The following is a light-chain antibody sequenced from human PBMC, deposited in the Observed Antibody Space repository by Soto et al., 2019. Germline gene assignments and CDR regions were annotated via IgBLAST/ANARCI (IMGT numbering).Light chain of an antibody. CDR3: AKWDDSLRVYV. J-gene: IGLJ1*01. V-gene: IGLV1-47*01. CDR1: NSRSGSNY. CDR2: RND. Sequence: QSALPQPPSASGTPGQRVTISCSTSNSRSGSNYVYWYQQLPGTAPKLLIYRNDQRPSGVPDRFSGSKSGTSASLAISGLRSEDEADYYCAKWDDSLRVYVFVTGTKVTVL.